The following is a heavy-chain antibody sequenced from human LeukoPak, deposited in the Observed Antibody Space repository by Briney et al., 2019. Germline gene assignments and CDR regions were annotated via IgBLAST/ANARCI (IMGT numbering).Heavy chain of an antibody. CDR2: IYHSGST. D-gene: IGHD3-10*01. J-gene: IGHJ3*02. CDR1: GYSIRSGFY. CDR3: AKSNGYGLVDI. Sequence: PSETLSLTCSVSGYSIRSGFYWAWIRQSPGKGLEWIGSIYHSGSTYYNPSLKSRVTISVDTSKNQFSLRLTSVSAADTAVYYCAKSNGYGLVDIWGQGTMVTVSS. V-gene: IGHV4-38-2*02.